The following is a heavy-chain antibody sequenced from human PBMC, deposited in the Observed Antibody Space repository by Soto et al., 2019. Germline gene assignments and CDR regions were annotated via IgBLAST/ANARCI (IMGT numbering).Heavy chain of an antibody. D-gene: IGHD4-17*01. CDR3: ARETTLHRTHDYGDYDPFPDYYYMDV. CDR2: ISAYNGNT. Sequence: ASVKVSCKASGYTFTSYGISWVRQAPGQGLEWMGWISAYNGNTNYAQKLQGRVTMTTDTSTSTAYMELRSLRSDDTAVYYCARETTLHRTHDYGDYDPFPDYYYMDVWGKGTTVTVSS. V-gene: IGHV1-18*01. J-gene: IGHJ6*03. CDR1: GYTFTSYG.